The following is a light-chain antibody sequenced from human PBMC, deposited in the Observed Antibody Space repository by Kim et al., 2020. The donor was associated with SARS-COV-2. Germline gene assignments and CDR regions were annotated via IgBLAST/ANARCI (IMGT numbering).Light chain of an antibody. V-gene: IGKV1-5*01. CDR1: QSISSW. CDR2: DAS. J-gene: IGKJ1*01. Sequence: DIQMTQSPSTLSASVGDRVTITCRASQSISSWLAWYQQKPGKAPRLLIYDASSLESGVPSRFSGGGSMTEFTLTISSLQPDDFATYYCQQYKTYSRTFGQGTKVDIK. CDR3: QQYKTYSRT.